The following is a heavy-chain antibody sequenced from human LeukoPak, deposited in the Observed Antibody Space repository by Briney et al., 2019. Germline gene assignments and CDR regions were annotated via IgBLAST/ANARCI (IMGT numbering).Heavy chain of an antibody. J-gene: IGHJ6*03. D-gene: IGHD1-1*01. CDR3: AKTGTSYYYYYYMDV. V-gene: IGHV3-23*01. CDR2: ISGSGGST. Sequence: PGGSLRLSCAASGFTFSSYAMSWVRQAPGKGLEWVSAISGSGGSTYYADSVKGRFTISRDNSKNTLYLQMNSLRAEDTAVYYCAKTGTSYYYYYYMDVWGQGTMVTVSS. CDR1: GFTFSSYA.